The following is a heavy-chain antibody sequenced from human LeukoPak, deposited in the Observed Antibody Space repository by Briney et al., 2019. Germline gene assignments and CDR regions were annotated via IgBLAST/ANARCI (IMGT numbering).Heavy chain of an antibody. V-gene: IGHV3-21*01. J-gene: IGHJ4*02. D-gene: IGHD1-7*01. Sequence: GESLRLSCAASGFAFNTYTMDWVRQAPGKGLEWVSSIRSTSSYVFYADSLKGRFTISRDNAKNSLYLQTNSLRAEDTAVYYCARARPGGYDWNSFPLDYWGQGALVTVSS. CDR3: ARARPGGYDWNSFPLDY. CDR1: GFAFNTYT. CDR2: IRSTSSYV.